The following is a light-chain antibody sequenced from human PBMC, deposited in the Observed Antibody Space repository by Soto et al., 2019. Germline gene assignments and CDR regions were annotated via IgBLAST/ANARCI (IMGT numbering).Light chain of an antibody. CDR3: SSYAGSSNV. CDR2: EVN. V-gene: IGLV2-8*01. CDR1: ISDVGGYNY. Sequence: QSVLTQPPSASGSPGQSVAISCTRTISDVGGYNYVSWYQQHPGKAPKLMIYEVNKRPSGVPDRFSGSKSGNTASLTVSGLQAEDEADYYCSSYAGSSNVFGTGTKVTGL. J-gene: IGLJ1*01.